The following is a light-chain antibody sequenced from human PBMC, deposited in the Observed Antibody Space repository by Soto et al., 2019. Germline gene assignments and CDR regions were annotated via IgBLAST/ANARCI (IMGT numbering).Light chain of an antibody. CDR1: GIGRKA. V-gene: IGLV3-21*01. J-gene: IGLJ3*02. Sequence: SYELTQAPSQSVAPGQTARVACGGYGIGRKAVHWYQQKPGHAPGLVIYSDGERPSGAPGRMSGSNSGDTATLTITNVEPGDEADYYCLVWDSDSDQGVFGGGTKLTVL. CDR3: LVWDSDSDQGV. CDR2: SDG.